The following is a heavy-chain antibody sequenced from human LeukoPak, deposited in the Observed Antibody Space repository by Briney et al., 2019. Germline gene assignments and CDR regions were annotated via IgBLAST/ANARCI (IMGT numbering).Heavy chain of an antibody. CDR2: ISGSGGST. Sequence: GGSLRLSCAASGFTFSSYAMSWVRQAPGKGLEWVSAISGSGGSTYYADSVKGRFTISRDNSKNTLYLQMNSLRAEDTAVYYCAKGGGYYDSSGYYTDYWGQGTLVTVSS. J-gene: IGHJ4*02. D-gene: IGHD3-22*01. V-gene: IGHV3-23*01. CDR3: AKGGGYYDSSGYYTDY. CDR1: GFTFSSYA.